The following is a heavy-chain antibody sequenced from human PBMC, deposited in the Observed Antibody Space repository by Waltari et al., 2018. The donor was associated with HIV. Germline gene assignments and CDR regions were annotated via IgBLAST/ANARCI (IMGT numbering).Heavy chain of an antibody. D-gene: IGHD3-10*01. J-gene: IGHJ5*01. Sequence: QVQLVQSGAEVKKPGSSVKVSCKASGGAFVSHPLNWVRQAPGQGLEWMGRAIPMFGTANYARKLQGRVTITADKSTTTAYMELNGLRIDDTAVYYCASARETMGVDFDSWGQGTLVTVS. CDR3: ASARETMGVDFDS. CDR1: GGAFVSHP. CDR2: AIPMFGTA. V-gene: IGHV1-69*08.